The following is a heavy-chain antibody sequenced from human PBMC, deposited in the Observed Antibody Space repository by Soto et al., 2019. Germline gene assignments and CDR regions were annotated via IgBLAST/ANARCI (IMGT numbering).Heavy chain of an antibody. CDR3: TTDSYMTNIIVRFDY. CDR2: VKSKTDGGTT. V-gene: IGHV3-15*07. J-gene: IGHJ4*01. Sequence: GGSVRLSCAASGFIFSNAWINWVRQAPGKGLEWVGRVKSKTDGGTTDFAAPVKGRSAISRDDSKNMVYLEMNSLKTEDTAIYYCTTDSYMTNIIVRFDYWGHGTLVTVSS. D-gene: IGHD4-17*01. CDR1: GFIFSNAW.